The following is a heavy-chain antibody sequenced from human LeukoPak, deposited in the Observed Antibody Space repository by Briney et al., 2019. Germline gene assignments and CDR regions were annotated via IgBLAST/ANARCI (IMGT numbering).Heavy chain of an antibody. CDR1: GYTFRNYG. D-gene: IGHD6-19*01. CDR2: IGYYNGNT. CDR3: ARGRLKRVPFTKVAGALDY. V-gene: IGHV1-18*01. Sequence: ASVKVSCKASGYTFRNYGITWVRQAPRQGREWMGWIGYYNGNTDYAQKFQGRVIMTADTSTTTAHMELRSLRSDDTAVYYCARGRLKRVPFTKVAGALDYWGQGTRVTVPS. J-gene: IGHJ4*02.